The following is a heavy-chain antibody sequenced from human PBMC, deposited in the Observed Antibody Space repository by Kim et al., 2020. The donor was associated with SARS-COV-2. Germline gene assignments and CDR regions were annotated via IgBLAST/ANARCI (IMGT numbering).Heavy chain of an antibody. CDR1: GGSISSSSYY. D-gene: IGHD2-2*01. CDR2: IYYSGST. J-gene: IGHJ2*01. Sequence: SETLSLTCTVSGGSISSSSYYWGWIRQPPGKGLEWIGSIYYSGSTYYNPSLKSRVTISVDTSKNQFSLKLSSVTAADTAVYYCAAAPRKGYCSSTSCQNNWYFDLWGRGTLVTVSS. CDR3: AAAPRKGYCSSTSCQNNWYFDL. V-gene: IGHV4-39*07.